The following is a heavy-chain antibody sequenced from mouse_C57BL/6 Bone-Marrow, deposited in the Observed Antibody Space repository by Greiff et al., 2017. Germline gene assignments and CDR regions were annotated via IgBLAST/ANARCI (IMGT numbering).Heavy chain of an antibody. D-gene: IGHD1-1*01. CDR2: IYPRSGNT. CDR3: ARSDYGAWFAY. Sequence: LVESGAELARPGASVKLSCKASGYTFTSYGISWVKQRPGQGLEWIGEIYPRSGNTYYTEKFKGKATLTADKSSSTAYMELRSLTSEDSAVYFCARSDYGAWFAYWGQGTLVTVSA. J-gene: IGHJ3*01. CDR1: GYTFTSYG. V-gene: IGHV1-81*01.